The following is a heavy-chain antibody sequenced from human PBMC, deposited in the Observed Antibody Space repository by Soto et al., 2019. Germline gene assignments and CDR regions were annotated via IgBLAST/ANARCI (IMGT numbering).Heavy chain of an antibody. Sequence: GGSLRLSCAASGFTFSTYAMNWVRQAPGKGLEWVSGVSGSGDSTYYADSVKGRFTVSRDNSKNTLYLQMNSLRGEDTAVFYCAKERSSGWSFDYWGQGTLVTVSS. CDR2: VSGSGDST. CDR3: AKERSSGWSFDY. J-gene: IGHJ4*02. V-gene: IGHV3-23*01. D-gene: IGHD3-22*01. CDR1: GFTFSTYA.